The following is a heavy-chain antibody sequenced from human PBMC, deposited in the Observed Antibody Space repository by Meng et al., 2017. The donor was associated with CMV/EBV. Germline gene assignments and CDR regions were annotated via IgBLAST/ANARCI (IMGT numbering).Heavy chain of an antibody. CDR3: ARESFGSHFDY. D-gene: IGHD1-26*01. J-gene: IGHJ4*02. CDR2: ISSSSSYI. Sequence: GESLKISRAASGFTFSSYSMNWVRQAPGKGLEWVSSISSSSSYIYYADSVKGRFTISRDNAKNSLYLQMNSLRAEDTAVYYCARESFGSHFDYWGQGTLVTVSS. V-gene: IGHV3-21*01. CDR1: GFTFSSYS.